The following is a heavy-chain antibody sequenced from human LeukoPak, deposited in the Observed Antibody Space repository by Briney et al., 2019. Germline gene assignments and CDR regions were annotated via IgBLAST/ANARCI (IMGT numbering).Heavy chain of an antibody. Sequence: SVKVSCKASGFTFTSSAVQWVRQARGQRLEWIGWIVVGSGNTNYAQKFQERVTITRDTSASTVYMELSSLRSEDTAVYYCARVGYSSTWYTVDYWGQGTLVTVSS. CDR1: GFTFTSSA. J-gene: IGHJ4*02. CDR3: ARVGYSSTWYTVDY. D-gene: IGHD6-13*01. CDR2: IVVGSGNT. V-gene: IGHV1-58*01.